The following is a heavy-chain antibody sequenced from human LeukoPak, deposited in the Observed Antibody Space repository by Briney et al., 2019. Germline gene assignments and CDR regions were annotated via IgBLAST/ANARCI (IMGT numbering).Heavy chain of an antibody. Sequence: SQTLSLTCTVSGGSISSGSYYWSWIRQPAGKGLEWIGRIYTSGSTNYNPSLKSRVTISVDTSKNQFSLKLSSVTAADTAVYYCARDRQYRTKGYYYYYMDVWGKGTTVTISS. D-gene: IGHD1-1*01. J-gene: IGHJ6*03. V-gene: IGHV4-61*02. CDR2: IYTSGST. CDR3: ARDRQYRTKGYYYYYMDV. CDR1: GGSISSGSYY.